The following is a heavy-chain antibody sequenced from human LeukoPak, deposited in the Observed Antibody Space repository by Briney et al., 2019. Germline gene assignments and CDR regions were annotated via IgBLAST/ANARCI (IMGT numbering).Heavy chain of an antibody. CDR3: ARVDLVGATEFDY. J-gene: IGHJ4*02. Sequence: SETLSPTCTVSGGSISSYYWSWIRQPPGKGLEWIGYIYYSGSTNYNPSLRSRVTISVDTSKNQFSLKLDSVTAADTAVYYCARVDLVGATEFDYWGQGTLVTVSS. V-gene: IGHV4-59*01. D-gene: IGHD1-26*01. CDR1: GGSISSYY. CDR2: IYYSGST.